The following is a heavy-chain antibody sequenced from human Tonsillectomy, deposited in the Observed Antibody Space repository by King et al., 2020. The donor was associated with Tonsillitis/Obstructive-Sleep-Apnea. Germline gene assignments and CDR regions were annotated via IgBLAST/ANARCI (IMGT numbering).Heavy chain of an antibody. Sequence: VQLVESGGGLVQPGGSLRLSCAASGFSVSSNYMTWVRQAPGKGLEWVSVIYSGGSTYYADSVKGRFTISRHNSKNTLFLVMNSLRAEDTAVYYCAKGGAGFDYWGQGTLVTVSS. CDR3: AKGGAGFDY. J-gene: IGHJ4*02. CDR1: GFSVSSNY. CDR2: IYSGGST. V-gene: IGHV3-53*04. D-gene: IGHD2-15*01.